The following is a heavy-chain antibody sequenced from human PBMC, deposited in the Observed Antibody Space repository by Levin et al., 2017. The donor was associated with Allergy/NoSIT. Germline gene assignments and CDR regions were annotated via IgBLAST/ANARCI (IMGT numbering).Heavy chain of an antibody. V-gene: IGHV1-69*13. Sequence: SVKVSCKASGGTFSTFGISWVRQAPGQGLEWVGGIIPIFATTNYAQRFQGRVTITADESTTTVYMELSSLAPDDTAVYYCARPWTGSHYAGDIWGQGTLVTVSS. J-gene: IGHJ4*02. CDR1: GGTFSTFG. CDR3: ARPWTGSHYAGDI. D-gene: IGHD4-23*01. CDR2: IIPIFATT.